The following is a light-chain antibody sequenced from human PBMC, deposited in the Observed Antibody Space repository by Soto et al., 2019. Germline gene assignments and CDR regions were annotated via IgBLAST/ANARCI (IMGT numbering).Light chain of an antibody. V-gene: IGKV3-15*01. Sequence: ETEMTQSPATLSVSPGERATLSCRASQSISTDFAWYQQKPGQAPRLLIYGASTRATGIPARFSGSGSGTDFTLTISSLQSEDFAVYYCQQYNNRPLTFGGGTRVEIK. CDR2: GAS. J-gene: IGKJ4*01. CDR1: QSISTD. CDR3: QQYNNRPLT.